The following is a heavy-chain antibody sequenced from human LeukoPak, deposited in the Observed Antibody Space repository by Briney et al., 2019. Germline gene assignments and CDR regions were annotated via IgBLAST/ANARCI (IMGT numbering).Heavy chain of an antibody. J-gene: IGHJ4*02. CDR3: ARDPPGDY. Sequence: QPGGSLRLSCAASGFTFSSYSMNWVRQAPGKGLEWVSYISSSSSTINYADSVKGRFTISRDNAKNSLYLQMDGLRAEDTAVYYRARDPPGDYWGQGTLVTVSS. V-gene: IGHV3-48*01. CDR1: GFTFSSYS. CDR2: ISSSSSTI.